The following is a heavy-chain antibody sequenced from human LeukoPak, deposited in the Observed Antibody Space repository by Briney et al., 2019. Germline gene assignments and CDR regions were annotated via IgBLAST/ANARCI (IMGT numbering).Heavy chain of an antibody. CDR2: ISAYNGNT. Sequence: ASVKVSCKASGYTFTSYGISWVRQAPGQGLEWMGWISAYNGNTNYAQKPQGRVTMTTDTSTSTAYMELRSLRSDDTAVYYCARDHGIAVAGTSDPWGQGTLVTVSS. CDR1: GYTFTSYG. CDR3: ARDHGIAVAGTSDP. V-gene: IGHV1-18*01. D-gene: IGHD6-19*01. J-gene: IGHJ5*02.